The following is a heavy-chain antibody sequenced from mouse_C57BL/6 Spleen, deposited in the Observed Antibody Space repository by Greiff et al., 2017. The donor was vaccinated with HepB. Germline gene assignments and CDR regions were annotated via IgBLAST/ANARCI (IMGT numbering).Heavy chain of an antibody. CDR3: VNKGRGYYYGSTFDWYFDV. D-gene: IGHD1-1*01. V-gene: IGHV1-64*01. CDR1: GYTFTSYW. CDR2: IHPNSGST. Sequence: VQLQESGAELVKPGASVKLSCKASGYTFTSYWMHWVKQRPGQGLEWIGMIHPNSGSTNYNEKFKSKATLTVDKSSSTAYMQLSSLTSEDSAVYYCVNKGRGYYYGSTFDWYFDVWGTGTTVTVSS. J-gene: IGHJ1*03.